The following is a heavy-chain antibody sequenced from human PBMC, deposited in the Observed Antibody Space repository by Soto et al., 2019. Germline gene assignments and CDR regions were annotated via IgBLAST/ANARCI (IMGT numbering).Heavy chain of an antibody. Sequence: SETLSLTCTVSGGSINSGDYYWSWIRQHPGKGLEWIGYIFYSGTTYYNPSLKNRIAISVDTSNSQFSLKLTSVTAADTALYYCARVDRSLIAVLHWGQGTLVTVSS. D-gene: IGHD2-21*01. CDR2: IFYSGTT. CDR1: GGSINSGDYY. CDR3: ARVDRSLIAVLH. V-gene: IGHV4-31*03. J-gene: IGHJ1*01.